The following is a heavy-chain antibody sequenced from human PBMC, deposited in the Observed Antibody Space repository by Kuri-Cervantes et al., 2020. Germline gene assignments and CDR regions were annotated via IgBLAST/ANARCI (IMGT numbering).Heavy chain of an antibody. Sequence: SVKVSCKASGGTFSSYAISWVRQAPGQGLEWMGGIIPIFGTANYAQKFQGRVTITADKSTSTAYMELSSLRSEDTAVYYCARDRARGSGYYYFDYWGQGTLVTVSS. CDR2: IIPIFGTA. V-gene: IGHV1-69*06. J-gene: IGHJ4*02. D-gene: IGHD3-22*01. CDR1: GGTFSSYA. CDR3: ARDRARGSGYYYFDY.